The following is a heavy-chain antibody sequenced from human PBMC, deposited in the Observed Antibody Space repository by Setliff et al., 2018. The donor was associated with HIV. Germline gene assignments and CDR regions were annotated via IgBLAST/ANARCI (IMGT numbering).Heavy chain of an antibody. D-gene: IGHD6-6*01. CDR2: SIPILGIG. Sequence: ASVKVSCKASGGTFSSYTINWVRQAPGQGLEWMGRSIPILGIGNDEQAQKFKGRVTMVSDTSTSTVYMELRTLRSEDTAVYYCAREHGTSSLKDWGQGTLVTVSS. CDR1: GGTFSSYT. V-gene: IGHV1-69*04. J-gene: IGHJ4*02. CDR3: AREHGTSSLKD.